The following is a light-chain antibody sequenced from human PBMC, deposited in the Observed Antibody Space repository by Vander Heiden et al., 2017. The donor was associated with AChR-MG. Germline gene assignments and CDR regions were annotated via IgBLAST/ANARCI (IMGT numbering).Light chain of an antibody. V-gene: IGKV2-28*01. CDR2: LGS. CDR3: MQTLQAPLT. Sequence: DSVMTHSPLSLPVTPGEPATISCRCSQSLLYSNGYNYLDWYLQKPGQSPQILIYLGSNRAPGVPDRFSGSGSGTDFTLKISRVEAEDVGVYYCMQTLQAPLTFGQGTKLEI. J-gene: IGKJ2*01. CDR1: QSLLYSNGYNY.